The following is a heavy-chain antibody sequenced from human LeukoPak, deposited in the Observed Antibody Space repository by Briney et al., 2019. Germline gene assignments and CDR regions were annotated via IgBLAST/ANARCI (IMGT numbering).Heavy chain of an antibody. D-gene: IGHD6-19*01. CDR3: ARPRVSGWYYDY. J-gene: IGHJ4*02. V-gene: IGHV3-11*06. Sequence: PGGSLRLSCAASGFTFSDYYMSWIRQAPGKGLEWLSYISSSSSYTNYPDSVKGRFTISRDNAKNSLYLQMSSLRAEDTAVYYYARPRVSGWYYDYWGERTLVTVS. CDR2: ISSSSSYT. CDR1: GFTFSDYY.